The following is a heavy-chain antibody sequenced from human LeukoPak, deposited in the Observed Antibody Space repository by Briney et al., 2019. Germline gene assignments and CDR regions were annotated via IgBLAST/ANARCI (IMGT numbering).Heavy chain of an antibody. V-gene: IGHV3-23*01. J-gene: IGHJ4*02. CDR3: ANNGGVAVAGSFDY. Sequence: GGSLRLSCAASRFTFSSYDMSWVRQAPGKGLEWISTITGSGDNTYYADSVKGRFTISRDNSKSTLYLQMNSLRAEDTAVYYCANNGGVAVAGSFDYWGQGTLVTVSS. CDR1: RFTFSSYD. D-gene: IGHD6-19*01. CDR2: ITGSGDNT.